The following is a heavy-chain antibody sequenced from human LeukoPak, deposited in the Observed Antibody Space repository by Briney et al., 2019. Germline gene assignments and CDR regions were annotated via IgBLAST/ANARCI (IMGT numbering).Heavy chain of an antibody. D-gene: IGHD6-19*01. CDR2: ISGSDHRT. CDR3: AKQPTYTSGWYDLDY. J-gene: IGHJ4*02. CDR1: GFTFSRYG. V-gene: IGHV3-23*01. Sequence: GGSLRLSCAASGFTFSRYGMSWVRQAPGKGLEWVSAISGSDHRTNYADSVKGRFTISRDNSKNMLYLQMNSLRAEDTAIYYCAKQPTYTSGWYDLDYWGQGTLVTVSS.